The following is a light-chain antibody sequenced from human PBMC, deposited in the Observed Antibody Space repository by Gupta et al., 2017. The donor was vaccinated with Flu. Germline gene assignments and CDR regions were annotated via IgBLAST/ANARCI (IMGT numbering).Light chain of an antibody. Sequence: RVTISCSGSDSNIGTNKVNWYQQFPGAAPKLRSYANDQRPSGVPDRFSGSRSGTLASLAISGLQSEDEGEYYCASWDDGLNAGVFGGGAKLTVL. V-gene: IGLV1-44*01. CDR2: AND. CDR3: ASWDDGLNAGV. CDR1: DSNIGTNK. J-gene: IGLJ3*02.